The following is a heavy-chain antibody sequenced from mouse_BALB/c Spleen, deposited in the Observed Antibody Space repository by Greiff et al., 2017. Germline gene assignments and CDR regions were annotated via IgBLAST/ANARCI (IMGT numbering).Heavy chain of an antibody. CDR1: GFTFSSYT. V-gene: IGHV5-12-2*01. D-gene: IGHD1-2*01. Sequence: EVKLVESGGGLVQPGGSLKLSCAASGFTFSSYTMSWVRQTPEKRLEWVAYISNGGGSTYYPDTVKGRFTISRDNAKNTLYLQMSSLKSEDTAMYYCARQSLLRNYAMDYWGQGTSVTVSS. CDR3: ARQSLLRNYAMDY. J-gene: IGHJ4*01. CDR2: ISNGGGST.